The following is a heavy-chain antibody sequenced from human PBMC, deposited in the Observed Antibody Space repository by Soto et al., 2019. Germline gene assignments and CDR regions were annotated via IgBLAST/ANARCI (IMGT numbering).Heavy chain of an antibody. CDR2: ISGGGYST. J-gene: IGHJ4*02. Sequence: PGGSLRLSCAASGFTFSSYAMSWVRQAPGKGLEWVSAISGGGYSTYYADSVKGRFIIFRDNSKNMLYLQMNSLRAEDTAVYYCAKAGDSSFYDDYWGQGTLVTVSS. CDR1: GFTFSSYA. CDR3: AKAGDSSFYDDY. D-gene: IGHD3-22*01. V-gene: IGHV3-23*01.